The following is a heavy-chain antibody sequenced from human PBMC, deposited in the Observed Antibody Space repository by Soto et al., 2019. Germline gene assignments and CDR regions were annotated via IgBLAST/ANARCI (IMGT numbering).Heavy chain of an antibody. J-gene: IGHJ4*02. Sequence: NPSETLSLTCTVSGGSISSYYWSWIRQPPGKGLEWIGYIYYSGSTNYNPSLKSRVTISVDTSKNQFSLKLSSVTAADTAVYYCARGWGNLFDCRAQRTLVTGSS. V-gene: IGHV4-59*01. CDR1: GGSISSYY. D-gene: IGHD4-4*01. CDR3: ARGWGNLFDC. CDR2: IYYSGST.